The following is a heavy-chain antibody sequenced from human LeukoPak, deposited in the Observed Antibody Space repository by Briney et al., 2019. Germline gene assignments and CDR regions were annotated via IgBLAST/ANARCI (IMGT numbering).Heavy chain of an antibody. CDR3: ASQYYDFWSGYSDAFDN. D-gene: IGHD3-3*01. V-gene: IGHV4-61*02. CDR1: GGSISSGSYY. J-gene: IGHJ3*02. Sequence: SQTLSLTCTVSGGSISSGSYYWSWIRQPAGKGLEWIGRIYTSGGTNYNPSLKSRVTISVDTSKNQFSLKLSSVTAADTAVYYCASQYYDFWSGYSDAFDNWGQGTKVTVSS. CDR2: IYTSGGT.